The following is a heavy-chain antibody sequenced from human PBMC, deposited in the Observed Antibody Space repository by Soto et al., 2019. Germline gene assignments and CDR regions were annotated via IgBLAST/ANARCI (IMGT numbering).Heavy chain of an antibody. J-gene: IGHJ4*02. D-gene: IGHD6-13*01. Sequence: SETLSLTCSVSGGSISSGDYYWSWVRQPPGKGLEWIGYIYYSGSAYYNPSLKTRLAMSVDTSNNHFSLKLSSVTVADTAVYYCARINIAGTFYYDNWGQGXPVTVYS. CDR3: ARINIAGTFYYDN. V-gene: IGHV4-30-4*01. CDR2: IYYSGSA. CDR1: GGSISSGDYY.